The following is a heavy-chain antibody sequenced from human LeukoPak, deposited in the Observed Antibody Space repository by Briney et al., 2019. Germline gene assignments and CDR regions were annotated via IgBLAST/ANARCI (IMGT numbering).Heavy chain of an antibody. CDR3: AIEEGAYYGSGTYFDY. Sequence: GGSLRLSCAASRFSFSDYSMNWVRQAPGKGLKWVSAISGSGGSTYYADSVKGRFTISRDNSKNTLYLQMNSLRAEDTAVYYCAIEEGAYYGSGTYFDYWGRGTLVTVSS. CDR1: RFSFSDYS. D-gene: IGHD3-10*01. V-gene: IGHV3-23*01. J-gene: IGHJ4*02. CDR2: ISGSGGST.